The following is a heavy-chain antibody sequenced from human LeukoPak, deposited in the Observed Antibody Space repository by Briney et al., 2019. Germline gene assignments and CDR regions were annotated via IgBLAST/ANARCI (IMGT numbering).Heavy chain of an antibody. Sequence: GGSLRLSCAASGFTFSSYGMHWVRQAPGKGLEWVAVISYDGSNKYYADSVKGRFTISRDNSKNTLYLQMNSLRAEDTAVCYCAKDLTGTTDYWGQGTLVTVSS. D-gene: IGHD1-7*01. J-gene: IGHJ4*02. CDR1: GFTFSSYG. V-gene: IGHV3-30*18. CDR2: ISYDGSNK. CDR3: AKDLTGTTDY.